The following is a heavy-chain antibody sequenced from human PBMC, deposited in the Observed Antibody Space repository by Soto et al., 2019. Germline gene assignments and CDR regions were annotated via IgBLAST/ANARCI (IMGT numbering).Heavy chain of an antibody. CDR2: ISYDGGNA. CDR1: GFSFSNHV. D-gene: IGHD3-3*01. Sequence: QVQLVESGGGVVQPGGSLRLSCAGSGFSFSNHVMHWVRQAPGKGLEWVAVISYDGGNAYYAESVKGRFTVSRDNSKNTMYIEMSSVRGDDTAVYYCARDLTVFGVLNGDSPMDVWGQGTTXTVS. CDR3: ARDLTVFGVLNGDSPMDV. J-gene: IGHJ6*02. V-gene: IGHV3-30*03.